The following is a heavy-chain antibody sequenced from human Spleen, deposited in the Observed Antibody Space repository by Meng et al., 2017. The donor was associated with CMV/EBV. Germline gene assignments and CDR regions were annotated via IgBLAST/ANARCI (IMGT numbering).Heavy chain of an antibody. Sequence: LSLTCAASGFIFSNYAMTWVRQAPGKGLEWVSAISESRGSTYYADSVKGRFTISRDNSKNTLFLQINSLRAEDTAVYYCAKVRIAALGMDVWGQGTTVTVS. J-gene: IGHJ6*02. CDR2: ISESRGST. CDR1: GFIFSNYA. CDR3: AKVRIAALGMDV. V-gene: IGHV3-23*01. D-gene: IGHD6-6*01.